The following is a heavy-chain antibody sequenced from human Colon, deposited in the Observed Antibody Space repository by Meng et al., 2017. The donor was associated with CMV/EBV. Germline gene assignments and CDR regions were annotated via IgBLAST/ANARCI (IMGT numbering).Heavy chain of an antibody. J-gene: IGHJ5*02. CDR2: ISSSGSTI. Sequence: GGSLRLSCAASGFTFSSYEMNWVRQAPGKGLEWVSYISSSGSTIYYADSVKGRFTIFRDNAKNSLHLQMNSLRADDTAVYYCARDLQLSTWGQGTLVTVSS. CDR3: ARDLQLST. CDR1: GFTFSSYE. D-gene: IGHD5-18*01. V-gene: IGHV3-48*03.